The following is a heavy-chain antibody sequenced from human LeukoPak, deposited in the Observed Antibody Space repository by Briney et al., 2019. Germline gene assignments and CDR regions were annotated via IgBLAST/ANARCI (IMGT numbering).Heavy chain of an antibody. Sequence: SGGSLILSCAASGFTFSNYWMGWVRQAPGKGLERVANIKQDGSEKYYVDSVKGRFTISRDNAKKSLYLQMNSLRAEDTAVYYCARDKSVGATPFDYWGQGTLVTVSS. CDR2: IKQDGSEK. D-gene: IGHD1-26*01. J-gene: IGHJ4*02. CDR3: ARDKSVGATPFDY. V-gene: IGHV3-7*05. CDR1: GFTFSNYW.